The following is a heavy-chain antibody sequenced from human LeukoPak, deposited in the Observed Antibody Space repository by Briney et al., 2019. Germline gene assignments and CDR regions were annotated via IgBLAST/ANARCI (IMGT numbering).Heavy chain of an antibody. Sequence: GGSLRLPCAASGFTFSDYYMSWIRQAPGKGLEWISYISGSDNSIYYADSMKGRFTISRDNAKNSLYLQMSSLRDEDTAVYYCARARNGYNDYWGQGTLVTVSS. CDR3: ARARNGYNDY. V-gene: IGHV3-11*01. D-gene: IGHD5-24*01. CDR1: GFTFSDYY. J-gene: IGHJ4*02. CDR2: ISGSDNSI.